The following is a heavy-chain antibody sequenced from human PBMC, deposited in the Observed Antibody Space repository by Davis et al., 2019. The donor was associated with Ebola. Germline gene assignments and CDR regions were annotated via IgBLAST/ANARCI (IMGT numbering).Heavy chain of an antibody. CDR1: GFTFSSYA. J-gene: IGHJ4*02. CDR2: ISGSGGST. Sequence: PGGSLRLSCAASGFTFSSYAMHWVRQAPGKGLEWVAVISGSGGSTYYADSVKGRFTISRDNSKNTLYLQMNSLRAEDTAVYYCAKVAGGWNGKYDYWGQGTLVTVSS. D-gene: IGHD1-1*01. CDR3: AKVAGGWNGKYDY. V-gene: IGHV3-23*01.